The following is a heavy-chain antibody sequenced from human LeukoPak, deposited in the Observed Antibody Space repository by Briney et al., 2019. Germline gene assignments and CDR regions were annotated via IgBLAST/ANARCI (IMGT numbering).Heavy chain of an antibody. D-gene: IGHD3-22*01. CDR1: GGTFSSYA. V-gene: IGHV1-69*13. CDR2: IIPIFGTA. J-gene: IGHJ3*02. Sequence: ASVKVSCKASGGTFSSYAISWVRQAPGQGLEWMGGIIPIFGTANYAQKFQGRVTITADESTSTAYMELSSLRSEDTAVYYCARRRAYDSSGRGAFDIWGQGTMVTVSS. CDR3: ARRRAYDSSGRGAFDI.